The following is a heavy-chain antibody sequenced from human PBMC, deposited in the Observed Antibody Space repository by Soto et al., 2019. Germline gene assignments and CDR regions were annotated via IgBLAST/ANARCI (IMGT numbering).Heavy chain of an antibody. J-gene: IGHJ4*02. D-gene: IGHD3-10*01. CDR3: ARGLGGSGSYSDY. CDR2: INAGNGNT. CDR1: GYAFTSYA. V-gene: IGHV1-3*01. Sequence: ASVKVSCKASGYAFTSYAMHWVRQAPGQRLEWMGWINAGNGNTKYSQKFQGRVIITRDTSASTAYMELSSLRSEDTAVYYCARGLGGSGSYSDYWGQGTLVTVSS.